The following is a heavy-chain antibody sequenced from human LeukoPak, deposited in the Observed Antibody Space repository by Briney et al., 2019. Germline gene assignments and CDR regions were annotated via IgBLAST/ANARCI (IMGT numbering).Heavy chain of an antibody. CDR1: GFTFSSYS. Sequence: GGSLRLSCAASGFTFSSYSMNWVRQSPGKGLEWISSFSNNNAIFYADSVKGRFTISRDNAKNSLYLQMNSLRAEDTALYYCAKDTNRGTYYDTLTRYTNYYFDYWGQGTLVTVSS. CDR3: AKDTNRGTYYDTLTRYTNYYFDY. V-gene: IGHV3-21*04. D-gene: IGHD3-9*01. J-gene: IGHJ4*02. CDR2: FSNNNAI.